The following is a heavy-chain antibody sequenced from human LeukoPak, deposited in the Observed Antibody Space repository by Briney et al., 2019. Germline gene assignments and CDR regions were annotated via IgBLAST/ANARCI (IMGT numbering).Heavy chain of an antibody. D-gene: IGHD4-17*01. J-gene: IGHJ4*02. Sequence: SETLSLTCAVYGGSFSGYYWSWIRQPPGKGLEWIGEINHSGSTNYNPSLKSRVTISVDPSKNQFSLKLSSVTAADTAVYYCARLPCNYGDPLDYWGQGTLVTVSS. CDR3: ARLPCNYGDPLDY. CDR1: GGSFSGYY. CDR2: INHSGST. V-gene: IGHV4-34*01.